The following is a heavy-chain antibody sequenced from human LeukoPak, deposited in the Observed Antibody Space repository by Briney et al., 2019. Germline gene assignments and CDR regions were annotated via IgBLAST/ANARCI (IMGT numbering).Heavy chain of an antibody. Sequence: PGGSLRLSCAASGLTFSRYSMSWVRQAPGKGLEWVANINQDASEIYYVDSVKGRFTISRDNAKNSLYLQMNSLRAEDTAVYYCARERGIDYWGQGTLVTVSS. V-gene: IGHV3-7*01. CDR2: INQDASEI. J-gene: IGHJ4*02. CDR1: GLTFSRYS. CDR3: ARERGIDY.